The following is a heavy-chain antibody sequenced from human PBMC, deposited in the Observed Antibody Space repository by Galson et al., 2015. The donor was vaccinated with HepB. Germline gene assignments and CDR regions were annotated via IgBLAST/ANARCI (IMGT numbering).Heavy chain of an antibody. D-gene: IGHD2-15*01. CDR3: TTWPRVFGRGSGY. Sequence: SLRLSCAASGFAFSYAWMSWVRQAPGKGLEWVGRIKSKSDGGTIDYAAPVKGRFTISRADSENKVHLQMNSLKTEDIAVYYCTTWPRVFGRGSGYWGQGTMVTVSS. J-gene: IGHJ4*02. CDR2: IKSKSDGGTI. V-gene: IGHV3-15*05. CDR1: GFAFSYAW.